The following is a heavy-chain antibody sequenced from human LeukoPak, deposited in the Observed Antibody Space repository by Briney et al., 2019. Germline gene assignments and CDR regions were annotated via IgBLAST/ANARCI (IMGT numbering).Heavy chain of an antibody. CDR2: INTNTGNP. D-gene: IGHD5-18*01. CDR3: ARSVDTAMVYYYYYMDV. J-gene: IGHJ6*03. CDR1: GYTFTSYA. Sequence: ASVKVSCKASGYTFTSYAMNWVRQAPGQGLEWMGWINTNTGNPTYAQGFTGRFVFSLDTSVSTAYLQISSLKAEDTAVYYCARSVDTAMVYYYYYMDVWGKGTTVTVSS. V-gene: IGHV7-4-1*02.